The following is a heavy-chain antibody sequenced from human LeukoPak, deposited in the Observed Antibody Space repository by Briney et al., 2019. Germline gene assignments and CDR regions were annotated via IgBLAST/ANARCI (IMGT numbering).Heavy chain of an antibody. CDR3: ARDPEAYDYVWGSYRYYDY. D-gene: IGHD3-16*02. CDR2: ISSSSSYI. CDR1: GFTFSSYS. V-gene: IGHV3-21*01. J-gene: IGHJ4*02. Sequence: KPGGSLRLSCAASGFTFSSYSINGVRQAPGKGLEWVSSISSSSSYIYYADSVKGRFTISKDNAKNSLYLQMNSLRAEDTAVYYCARDPEAYDYVWGSYRYYDYWGQGTLVTVSS.